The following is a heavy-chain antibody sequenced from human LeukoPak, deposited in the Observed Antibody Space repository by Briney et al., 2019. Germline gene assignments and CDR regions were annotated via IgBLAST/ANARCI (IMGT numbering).Heavy chain of an antibody. V-gene: IGHV4-61*01. CDR1: GGSVSSGSYY. D-gene: IGHD3-3*01. J-gene: IGHJ3*02. CDR2: IYYSGST. CDR3: ARSSVLRFLEYAFDI. Sequence: NTSETLSLTCTVSGGSVSSGSYYWSWIRQPPGKGLEWIGYIYYSGSTNYNPSLKSRVTISVDTSKNQFSLKLSSVTAADTAVYYCARSSVLRFLEYAFDIWGQGTMVTVSS.